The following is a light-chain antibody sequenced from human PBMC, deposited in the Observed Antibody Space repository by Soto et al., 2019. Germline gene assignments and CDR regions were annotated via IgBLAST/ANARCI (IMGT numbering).Light chain of an antibody. V-gene: IGKV3-11*01. CDR3: QQRSSWPPT. CDR2: DAS. Sequence: EIVLTQSPATLSLSPGERATLSCRASQSVSSYLAWYQQKPGQAPRLLIYDASNRATGIPARFSGSGSGTDFTLTISSLEPEDFAVSYCQQRSSWPPTFGPGPKVDIK. J-gene: IGKJ3*01. CDR1: QSVSSY.